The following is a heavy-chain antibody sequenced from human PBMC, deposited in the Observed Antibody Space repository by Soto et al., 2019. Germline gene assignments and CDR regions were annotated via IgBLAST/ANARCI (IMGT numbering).Heavy chain of an antibody. J-gene: IGHJ3*02. V-gene: IGHV3-33*01. Sequence: PGGSLRLSCAASGFTFSSYGMHWVRQAPGNGLEWVAVIWYDGSNKYYADSVKGRFTISRDNSKNTLYLQMNSLRAEDTAVYYCARDPSDSAAFDIWGQGTMVTVSS. CDR3: ARDPSDSAAFDI. D-gene: IGHD3-22*01. CDR2: IWYDGSNK. CDR1: GFTFSSYG.